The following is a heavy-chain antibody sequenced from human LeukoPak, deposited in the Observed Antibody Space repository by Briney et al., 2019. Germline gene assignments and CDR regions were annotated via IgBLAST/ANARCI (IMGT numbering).Heavy chain of an antibody. CDR2: IYYSGST. J-gene: IGHJ4*02. CDR3: ARGRSIAVALVY. V-gene: IGHV4-59*01. D-gene: IGHD6-19*01. Sequence: SETLSLTCTVSGGSISSYYWSWIRQPPGKGLEWIGYIYYSGSTNYNPSLKSRVTISVDTSKNQFSLKLSSVTAADTAVYYCARGRSIAVALVYWGQGTLVTVSS. CDR1: GGSISSYY.